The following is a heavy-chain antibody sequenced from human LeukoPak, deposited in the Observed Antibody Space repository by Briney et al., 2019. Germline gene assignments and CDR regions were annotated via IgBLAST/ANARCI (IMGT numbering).Heavy chain of an antibody. D-gene: IGHD4-11*01. Sequence: ASVKVSCKASGYTFTGYYMHWVRQAPGQGFEWMGWINPNSGGTNYAQKFQGRVTMTRDTSISTAYMELSRLRSDDTAVYYCARERRPDPVTTSIGYWGQGTLVTVSS. CDR2: INPNSGGT. CDR1: GYTFTGYY. V-gene: IGHV1-2*02. CDR3: ARERRPDPVTTSIGY. J-gene: IGHJ4*02.